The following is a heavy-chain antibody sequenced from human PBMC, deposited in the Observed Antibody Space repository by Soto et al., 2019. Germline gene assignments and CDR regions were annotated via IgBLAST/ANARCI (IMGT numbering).Heavy chain of an antibody. CDR2: IRSKANSYAT. CDR3: TRPPGYCSSTSCYDY. V-gene: IGHV3-73*01. CDR1: GFTFSSYG. D-gene: IGHD2-2*01. Sequence: GGSLRLSCAASGFTFSSYGMHWVRQAPGKGLEWVGRIRSKANSYATAYAASVKGRFTISRDDSKNTAYLQMNSLKTEDTAVYYCTRPPGYCSSTSCYDYWGQGTLVTVSS. J-gene: IGHJ4*02.